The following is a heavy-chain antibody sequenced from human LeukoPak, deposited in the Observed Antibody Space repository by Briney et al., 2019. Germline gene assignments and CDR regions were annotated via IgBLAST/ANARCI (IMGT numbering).Heavy chain of an antibody. CDR2: IYPGDSDT. V-gene: IGHV5-51*01. D-gene: IGHD6-19*01. Sequence: HGESLKISCKGSGYSFTSYWIGWVRQMPGKGLEWMGIIYPGDSDTRYSPSFQGQVTISADKSISTAYLQWSSLKASDTAMYYCARRTRRPHVPIAVGPHAFDIWGQGTMVTVSS. CDR1: GYSFTSYW. CDR3: ARRTRRPHVPIAVGPHAFDI. J-gene: IGHJ3*02.